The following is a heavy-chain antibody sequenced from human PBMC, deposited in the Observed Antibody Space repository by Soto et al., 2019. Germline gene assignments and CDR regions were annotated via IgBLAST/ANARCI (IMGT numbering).Heavy chain of an antibody. V-gene: IGHV3-30*18. CDR2: ISYDGSNK. CDR3: AKDRSDLLRSYAFDI. Sequence: GGSLRLSCAASGFTFSSYGMHWVRQAPGKGLEWVAVISYDGSNKYYADSVKGRFTISRDNSKNTLYLQMNSLRAEDTAVYYCAKDRSDLLRSYAFDIWGQGTMVTVSS. D-gene: IGHD3-3*01. CDR1: GFTFSSYG. J-gene: IGHJ3*02.